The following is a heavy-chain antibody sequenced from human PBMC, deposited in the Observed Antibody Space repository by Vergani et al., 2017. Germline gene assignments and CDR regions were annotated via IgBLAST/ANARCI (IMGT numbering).Heavy chain of an antibody. CDR3: ARADSSSRVHYFDY. Sequence: QAQLQQWGAGLLKPSETLSLTCAIYGGSFNDYWWTWIRQPPGKGLEWIGEIRHDGITHYSPSLKSRVTISVDTSKNQFSLKLSSVTAADTAVYYCARADSSSRVHYFDYWGQGTLVTVSS. V-gene: IGHV4-34*01. CDR2: IRHDGIT. J-gene: IGHJ4*02. CDR1: GGSFNDYW. D-gene: IGHD6-6*01.